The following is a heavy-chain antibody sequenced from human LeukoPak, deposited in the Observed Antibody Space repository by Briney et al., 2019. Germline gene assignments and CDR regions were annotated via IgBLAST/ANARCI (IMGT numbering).Heavy chain of an antibody. J-gene: IGHJ5*02. CDR1: GYTLTELS. CDR2: FDPEDGET. V-gene: IGHV1-24*01. CDR3: ATDGPRAVAGTNWFDP. Sequence: ASVKVSCKVSGYTLTELSMHWVRQAPGKGLEWMGGFDPEDGETIYAQKFQGRVTMTEDTSTDTAYMELSSLKSEDTAVYYCATDGPRAVAGTNWFDPWGQGTPVTVSS. D-gene: IGHD6-19*01.